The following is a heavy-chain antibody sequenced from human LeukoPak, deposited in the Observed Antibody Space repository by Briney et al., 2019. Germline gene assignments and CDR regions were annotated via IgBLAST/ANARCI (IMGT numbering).Heavy chain of an antibody. D-gene: IGHD2-21*02. CDR1: GFTFSSYS. V-gene: IGHV3-21*01. Sequence: TGGSLRLSCAASGFTFSSYSMNWVRQAPGKGLEWVSSISSSSSYIYYADSVKGRFTISRDNAKNPLYLQVNSLRAEDTAVYYCAKATYCGGDCYRTLFDYWGQGTLVTVSS. CDR2: ISSSSSYI. J-gene: IGHJ4*02. CDR3: AKATYCGGDCYRTLFDY.